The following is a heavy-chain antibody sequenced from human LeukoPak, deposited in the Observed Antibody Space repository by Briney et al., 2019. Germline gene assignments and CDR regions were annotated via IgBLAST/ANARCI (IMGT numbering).Heavy chain of an antibody. D-gene: IGHD1-7*01. CDR2: IYYSGST. J-gene: IGHJ6*02. Sequence: ASETLSLTCAVYGGSFSGYYWSWIRQTPGKGLEWIGCIYYSGSTNYNPSLKSRVTISVDTSKNQFSLKLSSVTAADTAVYYCARDNWNYGSSMDVWGQGATVTVSS. CDR3: ARDNWNYGSSMDV. V-gene: IGHV4-59*01. CDR1: GGSFSGYY.